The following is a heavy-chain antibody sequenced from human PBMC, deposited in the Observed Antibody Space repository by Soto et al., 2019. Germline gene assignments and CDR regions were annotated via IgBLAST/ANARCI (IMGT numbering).Heavy chain of an antibody. V-gene: IGHV4-59*01. J-gene: IGHJ4*02. CDR1: GGSISSYY. D-gene: IGHD3-10*01. CDR2: IYYSGST. CDR3: ASLFRGAAAG. Sequence: QVQLQESGPGLVKPSETLSLTCTVSGGSISSYYWSWIRQPPGKGLEWIGYIYYSGSTNYNPSLKSRVTISVDTSKNQFSLKLSSVTAADTAVYYCASLFRGAAAGWSQGTLVTVSS.